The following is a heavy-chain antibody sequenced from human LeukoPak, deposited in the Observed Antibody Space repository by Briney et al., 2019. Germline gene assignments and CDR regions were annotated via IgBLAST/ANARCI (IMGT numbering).Heavy chain of an antibody. CDR1: GYTFTSYG. V-gene: IGHV1-8*03. CDR3: ARDDLRRDWYFDL. CDR2: MNPNSGNT. J-gene: IGHJ2*01. D-gene: IGHD2-21*02. Sequence: EASVKVSCKASGYTFTSYGINWVRQATGQGLEWMGWMNPNSGNTGYAQKFQGRVTITRNTSISTAYMELSSLRSDDTAVYYCARDDLRRDWYFDLWGRGTLVTVSS.